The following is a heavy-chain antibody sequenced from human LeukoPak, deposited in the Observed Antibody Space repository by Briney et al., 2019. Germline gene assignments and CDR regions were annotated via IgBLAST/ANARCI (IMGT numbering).Heavy chain of an antibody. J-gene: IGHJ4*02. V-gene: IGHV4-59*08. CDR2: VYYSGST. CDR1: GGSISSYY. CDR3: ARRGDPSYFDSSGYSFGHFDF. Sequence: SETLSLTCTVSGGSISSYYWSWIRQPPGKGLEWLWFVYYSGSTIYNPSLKSRVTISVDTSKNQFSLKLSPVTAADTAVYYCARRGDPSYFDSSGYSFGHFDFWGQGTLVTVSS. D-gene: IGHD3-22*01.